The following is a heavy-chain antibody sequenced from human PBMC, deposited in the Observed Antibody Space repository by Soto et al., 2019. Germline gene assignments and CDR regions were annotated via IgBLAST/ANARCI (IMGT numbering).Heavy chain of an antibody. CDR2: MYWDDDK. D-gene: IGHD1-1*01. CDR3: ARDARFCSRTNWPGGRDY. Sequence: QITLKESGPPLVKTTQTLTLTCTVSGFSLSTRGVGVGWIRPPPGKALEWLALMYWDDDKRYSPSLNNSPTITTDASKTHMALKMTNVDSIHKVTSYSARDARFCSRTNWPGGRDYWGQGTLVTVSS. CDR1: GFSLSTRGVG. J-gene: IGHJ4*02. V-gene: IGHV2-5*02.